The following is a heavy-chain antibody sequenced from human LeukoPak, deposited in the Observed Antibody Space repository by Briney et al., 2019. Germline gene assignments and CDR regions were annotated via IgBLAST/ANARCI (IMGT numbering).Heavy chain of an antibody. J-gene: IGHJ5*02. V-gene: IGHV1-69*04. D-gene: IGHD3-10*01. CDR1: GGTFSSYT. CDR3: AREDYYGSGFDP. Sequence: SVKVSCKASGGTFSSYTISWVRQAPGQGLEWMGRIIPILGIANYAQKFQGRGTITADKSTSTAYMELSSLRSEDTAVYCCAREDYYGSGFDPWGQGTLVTVSS. CDR2: IIPILGIA.